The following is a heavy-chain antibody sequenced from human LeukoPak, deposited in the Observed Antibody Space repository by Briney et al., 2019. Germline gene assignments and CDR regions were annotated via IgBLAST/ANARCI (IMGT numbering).Heavy chain of an antibody. CDR1: GYTFTRYG. D-gene: IGHD3-3*01. V-gene: IGHV1-18*01. J-gene: IGHJ4*02. CDR2: ISAYNGNT. CDR3: AREVAPPPLTIFGVGAKEYYFDY. Sequence: ASVKVSCKASGYTFTRYGISWVRQAPGQGLEWMGWISAYNGNTNYAQKLQGRVTMTTDTSTSTAYMELRSLRSDDTAVYYCAREVAPPPLTIFGVGAKEYYFDYWGQGTLVTVSS.